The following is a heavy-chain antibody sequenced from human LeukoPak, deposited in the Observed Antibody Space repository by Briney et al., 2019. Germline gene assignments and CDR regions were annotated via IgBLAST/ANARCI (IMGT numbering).Heavy chain of an antibody. D-gene: IGHD5-24*01. Sequence: SETLSLTCTVSGYSISSGYYWGWIRQPPGKGLEWIGSIYYSGSTYYNPSLKSRVTISEDTSKNQFSLKLSSVTAADTAVYYCARDQRIRDGYNYFDFWGQGTLVTVPS. CDR1: GYSISSGYY. CDR3: ARDQRIRDGYNYFDF. J-gene: IGHJ4*02. CDR2: IYYSGST. V-gene: IGHV4-38-2*02.